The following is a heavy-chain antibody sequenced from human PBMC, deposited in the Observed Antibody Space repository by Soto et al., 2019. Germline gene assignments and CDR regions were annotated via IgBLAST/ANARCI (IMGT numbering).Heavy chain of an antibody. V-gene: IGHV3-21*02. CDR2: ISSSSNYI. Sequence: EVQLVESGGGQVKPGGSLRLSCAASGFTFSTYTMSWVRQAPGKGLEWVSSISSSSNYIYYADSVKGRFTISRDNAKNSLYLQMNSLRAEDTAVYYCARVGAYRDFDYWGQGTLVTVSS. CDR3: ARVGAYRDFDY. CDR1: GFTFSTYT. D-gene: IGHD1-26*01. J-gene: IGHJ4*02.